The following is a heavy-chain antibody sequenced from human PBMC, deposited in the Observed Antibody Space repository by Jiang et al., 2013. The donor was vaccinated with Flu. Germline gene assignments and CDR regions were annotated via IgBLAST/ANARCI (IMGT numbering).Heavy chain of an antibody. Sequence: VQLLESGGGVVQPGRSLRLSCAASGFTFSSYGMHWVRQAPGKGLEWVAVIWYDGSNKYYADSVKGRFTISRDNSKNTLYLQMNSLRAEDTAVYYCARRPNTAMARYFDYWAREPWSPSPQ. CDR3: ARRPNTAMARYFDY. V-gene: IGHV3-33*01. CDR2: IWYDGSNK. CDR1: GFTFSSYG. D-gene: IGHD5-18*01. J-gene: IGHJ4*02.